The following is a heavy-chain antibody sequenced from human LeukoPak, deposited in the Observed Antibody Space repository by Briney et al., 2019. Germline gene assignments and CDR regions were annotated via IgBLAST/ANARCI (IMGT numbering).Heavy chain of an antibody. V-gene: IGHV3-66*01. CDR1: GFTVSSNY. J-gene: IGHJ3*01. CDR2: IYSDGST. Sequence: GGSLRLSCAASGFTVSSNYMSWVRQAPGKGLEWVSVIYSDGSTYYADSVKGRFTISRDNSKNTLYLQMNSLRAEDTAVYYCAREGYSYGYDAFDFWGQGTMVTVSS. CDR3: AREGYSYGYDAFDF. D-gene: IGHD5-18*01.